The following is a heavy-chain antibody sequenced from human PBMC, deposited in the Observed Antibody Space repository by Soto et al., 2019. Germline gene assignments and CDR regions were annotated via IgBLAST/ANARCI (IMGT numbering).Heavy chain of an antibody. Sequence: QVQRQESCPGLVKPSETLSLTCSVSGGSISNHYWSWIRQPPGKGLEWIGYIYYNGNTNYNPSLKSRVTISVDTSSNQISLKLTTVTAADTAVYYCTRANWYSEYWGQGPLVKVSS. V-gene: IGHV4-59*11. CDR1: GGSISNHY. J-gene: IGHJ4*02. CDR2: IYYNGNT. CDR3: TRANWYSEY. D-gene: IGHD7-27*01.